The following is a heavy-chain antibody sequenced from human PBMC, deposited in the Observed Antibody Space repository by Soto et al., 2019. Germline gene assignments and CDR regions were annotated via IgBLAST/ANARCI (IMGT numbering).Heavy chain of an antibody. Sequence: ASVKVSCKASGYTFTGYYMHWVRQAPGQGLEWMGWINPNSGGTNYAQKFQGWVTMTRDTSISTAYMELSRLRSDDTAVYYGARSYGSGSHLDDWGQGKLVTVSS. CDR3: ARSYGSGSHLDD. J-gene: IGHJ4*02. CDR2: INPNSGGT. CDR1: GYTFTGYY. D-gene: IGHD3-10*01. V-gene: IGHV1-2*04.